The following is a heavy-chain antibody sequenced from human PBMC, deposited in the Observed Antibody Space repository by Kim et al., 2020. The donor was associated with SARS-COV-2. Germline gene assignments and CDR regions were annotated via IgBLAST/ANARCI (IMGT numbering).Heavy chain of an antibody. J-gene: IGHJ6*02. V-gene: IGHV4-61*02. CDR3: AREDSYSSGYYFSSYYYGMDV. CDR2: IYTSGST. D-gene: IGHD3-22*01. Sequence: SETLSLTCTVSGGSISSGSYYWSWIRQPAGKGLEWIGRIYTSGSTNYNPSLKSRVTISVDTSKNQFSLKLSSVTAADTAVYYCAREDSYSSGYYFSSYYYGMDVWGQGTTVTVSS. CDR1: GGSISSGSYY.